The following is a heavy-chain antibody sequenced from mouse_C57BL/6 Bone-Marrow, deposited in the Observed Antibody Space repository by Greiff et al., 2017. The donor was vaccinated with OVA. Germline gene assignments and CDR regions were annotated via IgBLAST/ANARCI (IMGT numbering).Heavy chain of an antibody. J-gene: IGHJ3*01. CDR3: ASIPLYGDWVAY. CDR1: GFSLTSYG. V-gene: IGHV2-2*01. D-gene: IGHD1-1*01. CDR2: IWRGGST. Sequence: QVQLQQSGPGLVQPSQSLSITCTVSGFSLTSYGVNWVRQSPGKGLEWLGVIWRGGSTDSNAAFISRMGISKDNSKRQVFFKINMLQADHTAIYYEASIPLYGDWVAYWRQGTLVTVSA.